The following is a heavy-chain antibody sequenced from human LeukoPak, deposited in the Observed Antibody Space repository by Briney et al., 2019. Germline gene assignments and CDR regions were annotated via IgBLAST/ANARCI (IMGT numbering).Heavy chain of an antibody. D-gene: IGHD2-15*01. CDR1: GFTFSDYY. CDR3: ARDTHCSGGSCYSAQSLFDY. J-gene: IGHJ4*02. V-gene: IGHV3-11*01. CDR2: VSSSGSTT. Sequence: GGSLRLSCAASGFTFSDYYTSWIRHTPGKGLEWLSYVSSSGSTTSYANSVKGRFTISRDNAKSSLFLQMDSLRAEDTAMYYCARDTHCSGGSCYSAQSLFDYWGQGTLVTVSS.